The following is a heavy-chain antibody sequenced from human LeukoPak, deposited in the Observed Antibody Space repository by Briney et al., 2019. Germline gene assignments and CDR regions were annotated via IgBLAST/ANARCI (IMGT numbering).Heavy chain of an antibody. CDR2: INPNSGGT. V-gene: IGHV1-2*02. J-gene: IGHJ5*02. CDR1: GYTLTGYY. D-gene: IGHD3-10*01. Sequence: ASVKVSCKASGYTLTGYYMQWVRQAPGLGREWMGWINPNSGGTNYAQNFQGRVTMTRDTSISTAYMELRGLISDDTAVYYCARVYGSGSPWMNFDPWGQGTLVTVSS. CDR3: ARVYGSGSPWMNFDP.